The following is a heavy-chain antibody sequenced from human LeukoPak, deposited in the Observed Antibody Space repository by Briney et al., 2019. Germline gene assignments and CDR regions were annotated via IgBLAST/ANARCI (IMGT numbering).Heavy chain of an antibody. Sequence: KSGGSLRLSCAASGFTFTNAWMSWVRQAPGKGLEWVGLIKRKTDGGTTDYAAPVKGRFTISRDDSKNTLYLQMNSLKTEDTAVYYCTTGRDFWSGYYREAFDIWGQGTMVTVSS. V-gene: IGHV3-15*01. CDR1: GFTFTNAW. CDR2: IKRKTDGGTT. CDR3: TTGRDFWSGYYREAFDI. J-gene: IGHJ3*02. D-gene: IGHD3-3*01.